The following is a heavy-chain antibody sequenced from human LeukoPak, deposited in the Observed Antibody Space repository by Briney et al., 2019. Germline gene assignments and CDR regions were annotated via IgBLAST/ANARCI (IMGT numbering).Heavy chain of an antibody. CDR3: ARVSRGWFYYFDY. D-gene: IGHD6-19*01. Sequence: ASVKVSCKASGYTFTGYYMHWVRQAPGQGLEWMGWINPNGGGTNYAQKFQGRVTMTRDTSISTAYMELSRLRSDDTAVYYCARVSRGWFYYFDYWGQGTLVTVSS. CDR2: INPNGGGT. J-gene: IGHJ4*02. CDR1: GYTFTGYY. V-gene: IGHV1-2*02.